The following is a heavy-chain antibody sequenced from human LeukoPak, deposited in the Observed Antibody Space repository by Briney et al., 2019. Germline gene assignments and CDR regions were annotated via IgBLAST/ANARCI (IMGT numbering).Heavy chain of an antibody. J-gene: IGHJ6*03. Sequence: ASVKVSCKASGYTFTSYHMHWVRQAPGQGLEWMGIIKPSGGTTTYAQKFQGRVTMTRDMSTSTVYMELTSLRSDDTAVYYCARDPLPNGSYWGYMDVWGKGTTVTVSS. CDR3: ARDPLPNGSYWGYMDV. CDR1: GYTFTSYH. D-gene: IGHD1-26*01. V-gene: IGHV1-46*01. CDR2: IKPSGGTT.